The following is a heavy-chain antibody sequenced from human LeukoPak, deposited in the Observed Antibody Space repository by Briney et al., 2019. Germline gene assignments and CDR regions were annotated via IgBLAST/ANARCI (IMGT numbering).Heavy chain of an antibody. Sequence: GGSLRLSCVASGFIFTNYAMTWVRQAPGKGLEWVLSVTISGGSTYYADSVKGHFTISRDNSKNTLYLQISSLRVEDTAVYYCAKFGFGESYFYHYMDVWGKGTTVTVSS. CDR1: GFIFTNYA. CDR3: AKFGFGESYFYHYMDV. CDR2: VTISGGST. J-gene: IGHJ6*03. V-gene: IGHV3-23*01. D-gene: IGHD3-10*01.